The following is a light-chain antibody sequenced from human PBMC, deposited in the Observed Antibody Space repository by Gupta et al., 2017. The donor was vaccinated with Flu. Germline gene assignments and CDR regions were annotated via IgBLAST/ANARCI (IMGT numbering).Light chain of an antibody. Sequence: DVVMTQSPLSLPVTLGQPASISCRSSQSLVHRNGNTYLTWFQQRPGQSPRRLIYRVSKRDSGVPDRFSGSGSGTDFTLKISRVEAEDVGVYYCMQSTHLPTFGQGTKVEIK. CDR1: QSLVHRNGNTY. CDR3: MQSTHLPT. V-gene: IGKV2-30*02. J-gene: IGKJ1*01. CDR2: RVS.